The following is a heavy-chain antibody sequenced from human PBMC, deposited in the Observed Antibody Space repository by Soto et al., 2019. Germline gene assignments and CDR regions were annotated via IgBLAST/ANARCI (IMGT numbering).Heavy chain of an antibody. CDR3: ARMTTVTTPKYYYYYGMDV. J-gene: IGHJ6*02. CDR2: INPSGGST. CDR1: GYTFTSYN. V-gene: IGHV1-46*01. Sequence: ASVKVSCKASGYTFTSYNMHWVRQAPGQGLEWVGIINPSGGSTNYAQKLQGRVTMTTDTSTSTAYMELRSLRSDDTAVYYCARMTTVTTPKYYYYYGMDVWGQGTTVTVSS. D-gene: IGHD4-4*01.